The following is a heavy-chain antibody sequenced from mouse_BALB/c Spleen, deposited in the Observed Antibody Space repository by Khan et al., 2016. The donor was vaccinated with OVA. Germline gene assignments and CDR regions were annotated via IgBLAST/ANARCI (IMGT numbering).Heavy chain of an antibody. J-gene: IGHJ3*01. CDR3: ARSPDGYYAWFAY. V-gene: IGHV3-2*02. CDR2: ISYSGTT. D-gene: IGHD2-3*01. CDR1: GYSITSDYA. Sequence: EVQLQESGPGLVKPSQSLSLTCTVTGYSITSDYAWNWIRQFPGNKLEWMGYISYSGTTTYNPSLKSRISITRDTSKNQFFLQLHSVTTEDTATYYCARSPDGYYAWFAYWGQGTLVTVSA.